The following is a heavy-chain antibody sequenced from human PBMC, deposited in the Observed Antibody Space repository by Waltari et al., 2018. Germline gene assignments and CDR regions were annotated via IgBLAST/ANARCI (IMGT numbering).Heavy chain of an antibody. CDR2: IIPIFGTA. CDR1: GGTFSSYA. J-gene: IGHJ5*02. D-gene: IGHD2-2*01. CDR3: ARVGCSSTSCYAGRGWFDP. Sequence: QVQLVQSGAEVKKPGSSVKVSCKASGGTFSSYAISWVRQDPGQGLEWMGGIIPIFGTANYAQKFQGRVTITTDESTSTAYMELSSLRSEDTAVYYCARVGCSSTSCYAGRGWFDPWGQGTLVTVSS. V-gene: IGHV1-69*05.